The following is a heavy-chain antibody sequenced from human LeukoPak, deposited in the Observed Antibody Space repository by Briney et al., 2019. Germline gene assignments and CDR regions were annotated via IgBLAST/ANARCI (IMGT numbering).Heavy chain of an antibody. CDR2: ISDTGST. Sequence: SETLSLTCTVSGDSKSSHYWSWIRQPPGKGPEWLGYISDTGSTNYNPSLKSRVTISLDTSKNQFSLRLSSVTAADTAVYYCARSYYYDSNIDYWGQGTLVTVSS. CDR1: GDSKSSHY. J-gene: IGHJ4*02. CDR3: ARSYYYDSNIDY. V-gene: IGHV4-59*11. D-gene: IGHD3-22*01.